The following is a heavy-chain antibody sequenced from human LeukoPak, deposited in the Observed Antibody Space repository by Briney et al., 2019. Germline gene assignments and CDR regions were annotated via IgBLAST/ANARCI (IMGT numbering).Heavy chain of an antibody. CDR2: INHSGST. CDR1: GGSFSGYY. CDR3: AREGSRDGYGRPPHFDC. D-gene: IGHD5-24*01. Sequence: TPSETLSLTCAVYGGSFSGYYWSWIRQPPGKGLEWIGEINHSGSTNYNPSLKSRVTISIDTSNNQLSLKLSSVTAADTAVYYCAREGSRDGYGRPPHFDCWGQETLVSVSS. V-gene: IGHV4-34*01. J-gene: IGHJ4*02.